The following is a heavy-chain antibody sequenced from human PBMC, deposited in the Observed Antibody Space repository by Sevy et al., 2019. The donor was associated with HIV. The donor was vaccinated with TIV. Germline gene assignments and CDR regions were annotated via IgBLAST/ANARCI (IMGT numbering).Heavy chain of an antibody. V-gene: IGHV1-2*04. D-gene: IGHD3-3*01. CDR1: GYTFTGYY. CDR3: ARESWSWSRYYREGYYFDY. Sequence: GPSVKVSCKASGYTFTGYYMHWVRQAPGQGLEWMGWINPNSGGTNYAQKFQGWVTMTRDTSISTAYMELSRLRSDDTAVYYCARESWSWSRYYREGYYFDYWGQGTLVTVSS. CDR2: INPNSGGT. J-gene: IGHJ4*02.